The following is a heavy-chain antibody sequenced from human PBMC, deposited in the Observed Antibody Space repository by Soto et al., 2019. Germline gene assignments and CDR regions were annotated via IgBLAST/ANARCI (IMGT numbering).Heavy chain of an antibody. CDR1: GDSFTYYH. D-gene: IGHD2-8*01. CDR2: INPKSGGT. Sequence: XSVKVSCKASGDSFTYYHIHLVRQAPGQGLECLGRINPKSGGTSTAQKFQGWVTMTKDTSISTASMELTRLTSDDTAIYYCARGDSTDCSNGVCYFFYNHDMDVWGQGTTVT. V-gene: IGHV1-2*04. CDR3: ARGDSTDCSNGVCYFFYNHDMDV. J-gene: IGHJ6*02.